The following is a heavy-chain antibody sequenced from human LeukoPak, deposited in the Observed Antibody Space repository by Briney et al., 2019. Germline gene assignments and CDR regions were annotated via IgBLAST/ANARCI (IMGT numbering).Heavy chain of an antibody. V-gene: IGHV1-2*02. J-gene: IGHJ5*02. CDR2: ISPKSGGT. Sequence: GASVKVSCKTSGYSFTDYYIHWVRQAPGQGFEWLGWISPKSGGTNYAQKFQDSVSLTRDTSIDTAYMELTSLRLDDTAIYYCARGVAANGRRLDPWGQGTLIIVSS. D-gene: IGHD2-15*01. CDR3: ARGVAANGRRLDP. CDR1: GYSFTDYY.